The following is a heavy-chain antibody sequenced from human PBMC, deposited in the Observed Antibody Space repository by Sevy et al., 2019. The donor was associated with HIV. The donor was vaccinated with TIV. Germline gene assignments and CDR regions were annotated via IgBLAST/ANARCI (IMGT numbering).Heavy chain of an antibody. CDR3: AKDKGDTAMVYYFDY. CDR2: ISYDGSNK. J-gene: IGHJ4*02. CDR1: GFTFSSYG. Sequence: GGSLRLSCAASGFTFSSYGMHWVRQAPGKGLEWVAVISYDGSNKYYADSVKGRFTISRDNSKNTLYLQMNSLRAEDTAVYYCAKDKGDTAMVYYFDYWGQRTLVTVSS. V-gene: IGHV3-30*18. D-gene: IGHD5-18*01.